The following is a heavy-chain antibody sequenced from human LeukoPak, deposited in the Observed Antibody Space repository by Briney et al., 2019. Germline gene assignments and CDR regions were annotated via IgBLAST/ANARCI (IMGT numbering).Heavy chain of an antibody. CDR3: AKDSSGWLGY. CDR1: GFTFSSYG. CDR2: IWCDGSNK. D-gene: IGHD6-19*01. Sequence: GRSLRLSCAASGFTFSSYGMHWVRQAPGKGLEWVAVIWCDGSNKYYADSVKGRFTISRDNSKNTLYLQMNSLRAEDTAVYYCAKDSSGWLGYWGQGTLVTVSS. V-gene: IGHV3-33*06. J-gene: IGHJ4*02.